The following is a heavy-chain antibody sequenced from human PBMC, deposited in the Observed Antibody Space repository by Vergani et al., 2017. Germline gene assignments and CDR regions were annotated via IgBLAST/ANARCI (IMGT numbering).Heavy chain of an antibody. CDR2: IRSKANSYST. V-gene: IGHV3-73*01. CDR3: IHRPYYYDGSGYYDYFDY. D-gene: IGHD3-22*01. CDR1: GFTFSGSA. J-gene: IGHJ4*02. Sequence: EVQLVESGGGLVQPGGSLKLSCAASGFTFSGSAMHWVRQASGKGLEWVGSIRSKANSYSTAYAASVKGRFTISRDDSKNPAYLQMNSLKTEDTAVYYCIHRPYYYDGSGYYDYFDYWGQGTLVTVSS.